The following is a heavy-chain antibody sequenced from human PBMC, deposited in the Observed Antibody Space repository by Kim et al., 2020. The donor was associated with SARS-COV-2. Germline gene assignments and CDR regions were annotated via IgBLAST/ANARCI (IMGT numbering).Heavy chain of an antibody. Sequence: SETLSLTCAVYGGSFSGYYWSWIRQPPGKGLEWIGEINHSGSTNYNPSLKSRVTISIDTSKNQFSLKLSSVTAADTAVYYCATTVLRYFDWLVPTRHNW. D-gene: IGHD3-9*01. CDR2: INHSGST. V-gene: IGHV4-34*01. CDR3: ATTVLRYFDWLVPTRHNW. CDR1: GGSFSGYY. J-gene: IGHJ5*01.